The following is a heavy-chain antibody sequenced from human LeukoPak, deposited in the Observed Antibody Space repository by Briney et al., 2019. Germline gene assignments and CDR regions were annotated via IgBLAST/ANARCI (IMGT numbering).Heavy chain of an antibody. V-gene: IGHV4-59*08. CDR2: IYYSGST. Sequence: PSETLSLTCTVSGGSISSYYWSWIRQPPGKGLEWIGYIYYSGSTNYNPSLRSRVTISVDTSKNQFSLKLSSVTAADTAVYYCARHNVRATIVHFDYWGQGTLVTVSS. CDR1: GGSISSYY. J-gene: IGHJ4*02. CDR3: ARHNVRATIVHFDY. D-gene: IGHD5-12*01.